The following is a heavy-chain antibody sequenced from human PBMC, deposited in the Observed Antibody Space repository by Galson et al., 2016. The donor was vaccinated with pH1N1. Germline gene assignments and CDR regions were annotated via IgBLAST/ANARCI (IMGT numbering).Heavy chain of an antibody. V-gene: IGHV6-1*01. CDR3: ARGVIDYDFWSGYQDHAAFDI. J-gene: IGHJ3*02. Sequence: CAISGDSVSSNSATWNWIRQSPSRGLEWLGRTYYRSKWYNDYAESVKSRIIISPDTSKHQLSLQLNSVTHADTAVYYCARGVIDYDFWSGYQDHAAFDIWGQGTMVIVSS. CDR2: TYYRSKWYN. CDR1: GDSVSSNSAT. D-gene: IGHD3-3*01.